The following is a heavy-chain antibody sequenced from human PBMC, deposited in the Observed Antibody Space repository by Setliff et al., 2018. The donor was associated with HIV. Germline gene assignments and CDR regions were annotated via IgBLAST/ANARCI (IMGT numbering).Heavy chain of an antibody. Sequence: SETLSLTCAVSGVSFSGYYWSWIRQPPGKGLEWIGEINHSGSTDFNPSLKSRVTISADTSKNQFSLKLSSVTAADTAVYYCARGPYCSGGSCYSSLDYWGQGTLVTVSS. D-gene: IGHD2-15*01. CDR1: GVSFSGYY. CDR3: ARGPYCSGGSCYSSLDY. J-gene: IGHJ4*02. V-gene: IGHV4-34*01. CDR2: INHSGST.